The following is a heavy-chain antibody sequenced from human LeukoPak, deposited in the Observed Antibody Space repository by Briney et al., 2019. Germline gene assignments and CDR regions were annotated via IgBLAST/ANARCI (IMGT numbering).Heavy chain of an antibody. D-gene: IGHD3-10*01. CDR1: GYSISSGYY. J-gene: IGHJ5*02. Sequence: PSETLSLTCTVSGYSISSGYYWGWIRQPPGKGLEWIGSIYHSGSTYYNPSLKSRVTISVDTSKNQFSLKLSSVTAADTAVYYCARAKKNYGSGSYWFDPWGQGTLVTVSS. CDR3: ARAKKNYGSGSYWFDP. V-gene: IGHV4-38-2*02. CDR2: IYHSGST.